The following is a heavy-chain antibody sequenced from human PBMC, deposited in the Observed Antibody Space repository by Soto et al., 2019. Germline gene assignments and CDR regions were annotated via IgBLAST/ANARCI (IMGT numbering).Heavy chain of an antibody. J-gene: IGHJ4*02. D-gene: IGHD6-13*01. Sequence: ASVKVSCKASGYTFTSYAMHWVRQAPGQRLEWMGWINAGNGNTKYSQKFQGRVTITRDTSASTAYMELSSLRSEDTAVYYCARDTQYSSSWRLLDYWGQGTLVTVSS. CDR3: ARDTQYSSSWRLLDY. CDR2: INAGNGNT. CDR1: GYTFTSYA. V-gene: IGHV1-3*01.